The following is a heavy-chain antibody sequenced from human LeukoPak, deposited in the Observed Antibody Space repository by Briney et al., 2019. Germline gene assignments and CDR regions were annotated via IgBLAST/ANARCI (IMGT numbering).Heavy chain of an antibody. CDR2: IYTSGST. Sequence: SETLSLTCTVSGGSISSYYWSWIRQPPGKGLEWIGYIYTSGSTNYNPSLKSRVTISVDTSKNQFSLKLSSVTAADTAVYYCAREDVLDRRNIDYWGQGTLVTVSS. J-gene: IGHJ4*02. V-gene: IGHV4-4*09. CDR1: GGSISSYY. CDR3: AREDVLDRRNIDY. D-gene: IGHD1-14*01.